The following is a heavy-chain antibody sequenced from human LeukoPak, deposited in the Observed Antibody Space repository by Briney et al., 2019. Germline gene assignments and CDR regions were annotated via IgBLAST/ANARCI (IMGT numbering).Heavy chain of an antibody. Sequence: SETLSLTCTVSGGSISSGDYYWSWIRQPPGKGLEWIGEINHSGSTNYNPSLKSRVTISVDTSKNQFSLKLSSVTAADTAVYYCARKERDWNGTFDYWGQGTLVTVSS. V-gene: IGHV4-39*07. D-gene: IGHD1-1*01. CDR2: INHSGST. J-gene: IGHJ4*02. CDR1: GGSISSGDYY. CDR3: ARKERDWNGTFDY.